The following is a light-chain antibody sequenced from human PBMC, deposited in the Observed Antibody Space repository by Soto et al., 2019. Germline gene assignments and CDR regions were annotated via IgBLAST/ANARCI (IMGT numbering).Light chain of an antibody. V-gene: IGKV1-5*01. CDR1: QSISSW. Sequence: DIPMTQSPSTLSASVEDRVTITCRASQSISSWLAWYQQKPGKAPKLLIYDASSLESGVPSRFSGSGSGTEFTLTITSLQPDDFATYYCQQYNSYPWTFGQGSKVDI. CDR2: DAS. CDR3: QQYNSYPWT. J-gene: IGKJ1*01.